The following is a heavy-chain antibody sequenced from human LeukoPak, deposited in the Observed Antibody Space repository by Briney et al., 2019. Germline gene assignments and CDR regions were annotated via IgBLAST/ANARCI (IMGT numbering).Heavy chain of an antibody. D-gene: IGHD3-10*01. V-gene: IGHV1-46*01. CDR2: INPSGGST. J-gene: IGHJ3*02. Sequence: ASVKVSCKASGYTIINYYIHWVRQAPGQGLEWMGIINPSGGSTSYAQKFQGRVTMTRDTSTSTVYMELSSLRSEDTAVYYCARVYFDAFDMWGQGTMVTVSS. CDR1: GYTIINYY. CDR3: ARVYFDAFDM.